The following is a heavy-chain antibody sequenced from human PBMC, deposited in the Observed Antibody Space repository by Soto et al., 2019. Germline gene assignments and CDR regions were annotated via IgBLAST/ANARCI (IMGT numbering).Heavy chain of an antibody. V-gene: IGHV3-23*01. CDR3: AKDFGHYGILIRYPTFGA. J-gene: IGHJ5*02. CDR2: VSRSGDNT. Sequence: VGSLRLSCASSVCTFSSYAMSCVRQSPGEWLEWVSAVSRSGDNTYHADSVKGRFTISRDNSKNTLYLQMNSLRVEDTAVYYCAKDFGHYGILIRYPTFGAWGQGTVVNVSS. CDR1: VCTFSSYA. D-gene: IGHD3-9*01.